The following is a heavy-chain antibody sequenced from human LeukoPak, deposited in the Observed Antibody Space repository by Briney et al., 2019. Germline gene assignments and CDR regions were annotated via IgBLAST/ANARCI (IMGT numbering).Heavy chain of an antibody. D-gene: IGHD3-16*01. CDR3: AGNRNALGDVNWLDP. Sequence: SETLSLTCTVSGASISGYYWNWLRQSPGKGLEWIEFIYDTGSSNYNPSLRSRVTISVDTSKNQFSLKLKSVTAADTAVYYCAGNRNALGDVNWLDPWGQGTLVTVSS. CDR1: GASISGYY. V-gene: IGHV4-59*01. J-gene: IGHJ5*02. CDR2: IYDTGSS.